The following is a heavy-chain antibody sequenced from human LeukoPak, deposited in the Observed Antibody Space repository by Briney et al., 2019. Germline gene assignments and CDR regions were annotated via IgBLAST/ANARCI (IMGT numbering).Heavy chain of an antibody. V-gene: IGHV3-33*01. CDR1: GFTFRNYG. Sequence: GTSLRLSCAASGFTFRNYGMNWVRQAPGKGLEWVALIWYDGSRDYYEDFVKGRFTVSRDNSKNTLYLQMKNLRAEDTAVYYCATVRGSDWYMDYWGQGTLVTVSS. CDR2: IWYDGSRD. J-gene: IGHJ4*02. CDR3: ATVRGSDWYMDY. D-gene: IGHD6-19*01.